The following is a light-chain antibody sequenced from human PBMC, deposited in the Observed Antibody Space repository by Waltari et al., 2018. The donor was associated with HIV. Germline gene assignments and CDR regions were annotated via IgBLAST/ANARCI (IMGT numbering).Light chain of an antibody. Sequence: QSVVTQPPSVSGTPGQTVTISCSGSTPNIGIKTVNWYQHLPGTAPKRLIYGNYQRPSGVPYRFSASKSGTSASLAISGLQSEDEADYYCASWDASLNGWVFGGGTKLTVL. CDR1: TPNIGIKT. CDR3: ASWDASLNGWV. V-gene: IGLV1-44*01. CDR2: GNY. J-gene: IGLJ3*02.